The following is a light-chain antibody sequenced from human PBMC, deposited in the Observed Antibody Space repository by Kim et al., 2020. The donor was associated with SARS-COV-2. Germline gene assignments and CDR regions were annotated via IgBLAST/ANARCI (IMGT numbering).Light chain of an antibody. V-gene: IGLV3-1*01. Sequence: SYELTQPPSVSVSPGKTASITCSGDKLGDKYACWYQQKPGQSPVLVIYQDSKRPSGIPERFSGSNSGNTATLTISGTQARDEADYYCQAWDSSTVVFGGGAQADRP. J-gene: IGLJ2*01. CDR2: QDS. CDR1: KLGDKY. CDR3: QAWDSSTVV.